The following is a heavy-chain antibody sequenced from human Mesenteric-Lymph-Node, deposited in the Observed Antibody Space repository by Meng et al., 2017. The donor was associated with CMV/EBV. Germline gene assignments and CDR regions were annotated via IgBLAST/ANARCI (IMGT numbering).Heavy chain of an antibody. D-gene: IGHD3-22*01. CDR1: GGSISSYY. CDR3: ARHIKKSHAEYYYGSSGYYLGADY. Sequence: GGSLRLSCTVSGGSISSYYWSWIRQPPGKGLEWMGIIYPGDSDTRYSPSYQGQVTISADKSISTAYLQWSSLKASDTAMYYCARHIKKSHAEYYYGSSGYYLGADYWGQGTLVTVSS. J-gene: IGHJ4*02. CDR2: IYPGDSDT. V-gene: IGHV5-51*01.